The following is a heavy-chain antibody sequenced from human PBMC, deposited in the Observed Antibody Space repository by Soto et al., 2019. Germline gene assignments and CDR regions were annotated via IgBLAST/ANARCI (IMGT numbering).Heavy chain of an antibody. CDR3: ARGFLPGWSSGLKYYYGMDV. CDR2: INNDGSST. J-gene: IGHJ6*02. V-gene: IGHV3-74*01. Sequence: EVQLVESGGGLVQPGASLRLSCVASGFTFISYWMHWVRQAPGKGLVWVSRINNDGSSTSYADSVKGRFTISRDNAKNTLYLQMNSLRAEDTAVYYCARGFLPGWSSGLKYYYGMDVWGQGTTVTVSS. CDR1: GFTFISYW. D-gene: IGHD2-8*02.